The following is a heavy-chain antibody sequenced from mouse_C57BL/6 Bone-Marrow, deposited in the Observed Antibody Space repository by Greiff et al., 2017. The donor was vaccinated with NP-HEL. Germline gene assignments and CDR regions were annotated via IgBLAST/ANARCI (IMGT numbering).Heavy chain of an antibody. CDR2: ISNGGGST. D-gene: IGHD2-1*01. V-gene: IGHV5-12*01. CDR3: ARQGGYYGNYWYAMDY. J-gene: IGHJ4*01. Sequence: EVQLQESGGGLVQPGGSLKLSCAASGFTFSDYYMYWVRQTPEKRLEWVAYISNGGGSTYYPDTVKGRFTISRDNAKNTLYLQMSRLKSEDTAMYYCARQGGYYGNYWYAMDYWGQGTSVTVSS. CDR1: GFTFSDYY.